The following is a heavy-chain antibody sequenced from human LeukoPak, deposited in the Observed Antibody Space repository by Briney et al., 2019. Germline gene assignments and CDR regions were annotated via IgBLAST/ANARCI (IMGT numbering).Heavy chain of an antibody. D-gene: IGHD7-27*01. CDR2: ITTGGPNT. CDR1: GFTFSTYT. CDR3: AKDGGLWVSAHWGDS. J-gene: IGHJ4*02. Sequence: GGSLRLSCAASGFTFSTYTMSWVRQAPGKGLRWVSTITTGGPNTYYADSVKGRFTVSRDDSKNTLYLQMNSLRAEDTAVYYCAKDGGLWVSAHWGDSWGRGTLVTVSS. V-gene: IGHV3-23*01.